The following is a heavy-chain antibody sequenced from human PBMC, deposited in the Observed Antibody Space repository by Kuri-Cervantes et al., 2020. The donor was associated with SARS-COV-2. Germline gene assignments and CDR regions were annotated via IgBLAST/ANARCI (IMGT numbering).Heavy chain of an antibody. Sequence: GSLRLSCAVYGGSFSGYYWSWIRQPPGKGLEWIGEINHSGSTNYNPSLKSRVTVSVDTSKNQFSLKLSSVTAADTAVYYCARGQYVTMVRGVIMGRYFDYWGQGTLVTVSS. CDR3: ARGQYVTMVRGVIMGRYFDY. V-gene: IGHV4-34*01. CDR2: INHSGST. CDR1: GGSFSGYY. J-gene: IGHJ4*02. D-gene: IGHD3-10*01.